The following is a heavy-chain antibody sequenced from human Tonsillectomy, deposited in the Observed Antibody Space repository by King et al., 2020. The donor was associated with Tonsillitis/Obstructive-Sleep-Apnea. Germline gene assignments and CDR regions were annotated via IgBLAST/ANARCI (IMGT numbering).Heavy chain of an antibody. CDR2: ISRNGGST. V-gene: IGHV3-64D*06. CDR3: VKDGGHCSSTSCSLDAFDI. CDR1: GFTFSSYA. D-gene: IGHD2-2*01. Sequence: VQLVESGGGLVQPGGSLRLFCSASGFTFSSYAMHWVRQAPGKGLEYVLAISRNGGSTYYADSVKGRFTIARDNSKNTLYLQMSSLRAEDTAVYYCVKDGGHCSSTSCSLDAFDIWGQGTMVTVSS. J-gene: IGHJ3*02.